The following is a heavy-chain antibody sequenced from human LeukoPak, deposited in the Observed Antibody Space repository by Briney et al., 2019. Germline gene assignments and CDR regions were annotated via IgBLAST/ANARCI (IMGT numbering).Heavy chain of an antibody. CDR1: GFIFSSYW. V-gene: IGHV3-7*01. J-gene: IGHJ4*02. Sequence: GGSLRLSCAASGFIFSSYWMSWVRQAPGKGLEWVANIKQDESEKYYVDSVKGRFTISRDNAKNSLYLQMNSLRAEDTAVYYCARDSGGNYLWGQGTLVTVSS. D-gene: IGHD2-15*01. CDR3: ARDSGGNYL. CDR2: IKQDESEK.